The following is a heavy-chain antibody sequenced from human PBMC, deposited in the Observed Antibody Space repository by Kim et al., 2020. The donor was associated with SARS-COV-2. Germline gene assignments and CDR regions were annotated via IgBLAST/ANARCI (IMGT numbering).Heavy chain of an antibody. J-gene: IGHJ4*02. D-gene: IGHD3-10*01. CDR2: IIPIFGTA. V-gene: IGHV1-69*13. CDR1: GGTFSSYA. Sequence: SVKVSCKASGGTFSSYAISWVRQAPGQGLEWMGGIIPIFGTANYAQKFQGRVTITADESTSTAYMELSSLRSEDTAVYYCAGTARSNYYGSGRAWAHDYRGRGTLVTVFS. CDR3: AGTARSNYYGSGRAWAHDY.